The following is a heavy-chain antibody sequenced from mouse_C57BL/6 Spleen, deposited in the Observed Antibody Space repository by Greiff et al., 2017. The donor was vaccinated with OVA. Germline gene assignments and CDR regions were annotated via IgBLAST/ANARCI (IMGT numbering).Heavy chain of an antibody. CDR1: GYTFTSYG. D-gene: IGHD6-1*01. V-gene: IGHV1-81*01. CDR3: ARGAAPPPFAY. CDR2: IYPRSGNT. J-gene: IGHJ3*01. Sequence: VQLQQSGAELARPGASVKLSCKASGYTFTSYGISWVKQRTGQGLEWIGEIYPRSGNTYYNEKFKGKATLTVDTSSSTAYMQLSSLTSEDSAVYYCARGAAPPPFAYWGQGTLVTVSA.